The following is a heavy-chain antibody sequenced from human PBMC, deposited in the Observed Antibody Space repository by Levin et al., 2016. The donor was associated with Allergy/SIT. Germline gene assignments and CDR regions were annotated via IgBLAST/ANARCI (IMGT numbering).Heavy chain of an antibody. CDR2: INPNSGGT. Sequence: ASVKVSCKASGYTFTGYYMHWVRQAPGQGLEWMGWINPNSGGTNYAQKFQGRVTMTRDTSISTAYMELSRLRSDDTAVYYCAREIAAAGTPYEMEGYWGQGTLVTVSS. CDR1: GYTFTGYY. V-gene: IGHV1-2*02. D-gene: IGHD6-13*01. J-gene: IGHJ4*02. CDR3: AREIAAAGTPYEMEGY.